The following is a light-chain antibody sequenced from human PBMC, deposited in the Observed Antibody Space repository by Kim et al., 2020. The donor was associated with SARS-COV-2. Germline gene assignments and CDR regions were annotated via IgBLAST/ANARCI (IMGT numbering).Light chain of an antibody. V-gene: IGKV3-20*01. J-gene: IGKJ1*01. CDR3: QQYDVSPWT. CDR1: QSVSGSY. Sequence: SPGERATLSCRASQSVSGSYLAWYQQKLGQAPRLLIYDASSRATGIPDRFSGSGSGTDFTLTISRLEPEDFAVYYCQQYDVSPWTFGQGTKVDIK. CDR2: DAS.